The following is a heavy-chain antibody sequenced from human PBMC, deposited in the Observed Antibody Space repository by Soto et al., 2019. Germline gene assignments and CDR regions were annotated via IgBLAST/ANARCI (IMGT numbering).Heavy chain of an antibody. Sequence: QVQLVQSGAEVKKPGSSVKVSCKASGGTFSSYAISWVRQAPGQGLEWMGGIIPIFGTANYAQKFQGRVTITADDYMSTAYKELSSLRSEQTEVYYCGRGAGYCSGGGWYGRRGVDYWGQGTLVTVSS. D-gene: IGHD2-15*01. CDR2: IIPIFGTA. CDR3: GRGAGYCSGGGWYGRRGVDY. J-gene: IGHJ4*02. CDR1: GGTFSSYA. V-gene: IGHV1-69*19.